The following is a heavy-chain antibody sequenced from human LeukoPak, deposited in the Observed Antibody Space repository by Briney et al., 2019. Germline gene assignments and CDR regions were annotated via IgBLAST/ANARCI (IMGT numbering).Heavy chain of an antibody. CDR1: GFTFSSYA. J-gene: IGHJ3*02. D-gene: IGHD3-22*01. Sequence: GGSLRLSCAASGFTFSSYAMSWVRQAPGKGLEWVSAISGSGGSTYYADSVKGRFTISRDNSKNTLYLQMNSLRAEDTAVYYCAKDSIDITMIVVVTPPFAFVIWGQGTMVTVSS. CDR3: AKDSIDITMIVVVTPPFAFVI. V-gene: IGHV3-23*01. CDR2: ISGSGGST.